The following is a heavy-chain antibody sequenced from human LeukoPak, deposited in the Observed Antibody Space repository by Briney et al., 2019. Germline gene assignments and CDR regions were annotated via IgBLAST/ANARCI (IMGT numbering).Heavy chain of an antibody. CDR3: ARGEGARDGYNYEGPFYFDY. V-gene: IGHV4-34*01. Sequence: SETLSLTCAVYGVPFSDYYWSWIRQPPGKGLEWIGKINHSGSTNYSPSLKSRVTISIDTSKNQFSLKLNSMTAADTAVYYCARGEGARDGYNYEGPFYFDYWGQGALVTVSS. D-gene: IGHD5-24*01. J-gene: IGHJ4*02. CDR1: GVPFSDYY. CDR2: INHSGST.